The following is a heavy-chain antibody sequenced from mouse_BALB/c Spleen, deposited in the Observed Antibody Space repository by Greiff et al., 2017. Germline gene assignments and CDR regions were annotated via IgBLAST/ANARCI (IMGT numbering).Heavy chain of an antibody. J-gene: IGHJ4*01. D-gene: IGHD1-2*01. CDR2: IYPGNSDT. V-gene: IGHV1-5*01. Sequence: DVQLQESGTVLARPGASVKMSCKASGYTFTSYWMHWVKQRPGQGLEWIGAIYPGNSDTSYNQKFKGKAKLTAVTSTSTAYMELSSLTNEDSAVYYCTHYYGSLMDYWGQGTSVTVSS. CDR3: THYYGSLMDY. CDR1: GYTFTSYW.